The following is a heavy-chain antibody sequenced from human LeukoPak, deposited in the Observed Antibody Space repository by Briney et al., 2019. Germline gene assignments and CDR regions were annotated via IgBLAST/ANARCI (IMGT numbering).Heavy chain of an antibody. CDR1: GFTFSDYY. D-gene: IGHD2-8*02. V-gene: IGHV3-11*01. J-gene: IGHJ4*02. CDR3: VSLASTGPWLTDY. Sequence: GGSLRLSCAASGFTFSDYYMSWIRQAPGKGLEWVSYISSSGSTIYYADSVKGRFTNSRDNAKNSLYLQMNSLRAEDTAVYYCVSLASTGPWLTDYWGQGTLVTVSS. CDR2: ISSSGSTI.